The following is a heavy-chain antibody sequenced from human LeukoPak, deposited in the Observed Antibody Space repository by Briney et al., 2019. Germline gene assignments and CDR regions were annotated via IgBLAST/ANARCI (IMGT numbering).Heavy chain of an antibody. CDR3: ARVRPGIAVAGTPYYFDY. Sequence: ASVKVSCKASGYTFTGYYMHWVRQAPGQGLEWMGWINPNSGGTNYAQKFQGRVTVTRDTSISTAYMELSRLRSDNTAVYYCARVRPGIAVAGTPYYFDYWGQGTLVTVSS. D-gene: IGHD6-19*01. J-gene: IGHJ4*02. CDR2: INPNSGGT. CDR1: GYTFTGYY. V-gene: IGHV1-2*02.